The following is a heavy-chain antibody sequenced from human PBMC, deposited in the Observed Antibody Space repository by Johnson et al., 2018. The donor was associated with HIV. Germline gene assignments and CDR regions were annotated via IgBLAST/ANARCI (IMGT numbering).Heavy chain of an antibody. D-gene: IGHD1-26*01. CDR3: VRGGATSYDAFDI. J-gene: IGHJ3*02. Sequence: EVQVVESGGGLVQPGGSLRLSCVASGFTFSSYDMHWVRQATGKGLEWVSGIGTAGDTYYPGSVKGRFTISRENAKNSLYLQMNSLRVGDTAVYYCVRGGATSYDAFDIWGQGTMVTVSS. CDR2: IGTAGDT. CDR1: GFTFSSYD. V-gene: IGHV3-13*01.